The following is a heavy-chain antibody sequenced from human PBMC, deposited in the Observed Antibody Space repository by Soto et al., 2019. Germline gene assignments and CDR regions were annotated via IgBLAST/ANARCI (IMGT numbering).Heavy chain of an antibody. Sequence: PSETLSLTCTVSGGSISSGGYYWSWIRQHPGKGLEWIGYIYYSGSTYYNPSLKSRVTISVDTSKNQFSLKLSSVTAADTAVYYCARVSRGAALWFDPWGQGTLVTVSS. J-gene: IGHJ5*02. CDR2: IYYSGST. D-gene: IGHD3-10*01. CDR3: ARVSRGAALWFDP. V-gene: IGHV4-31*03. CDR1: GGSISSGGYY.